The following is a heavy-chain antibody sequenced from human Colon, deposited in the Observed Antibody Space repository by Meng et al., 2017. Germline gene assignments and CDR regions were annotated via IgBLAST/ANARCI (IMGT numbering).Heavy chain of an antibody. CDR2: IKQDGSEK. V-gene: IGHV3-7*01. CDR3: ARDRSLAS. D-gene: IGHD1-14*01. Sequence: EVQLGESGGGLVQPGGSLRLSCAASGFIFSSYWMSWVRQAPGKGLEWVANIKQDGSEKYYVDSVKGRFTISRDNAKNSLYLQMNSLRAEDTVVYYCARDRSLASWGQGTLVTVSS. CDR1: GFIFSSYW. J-gene: IGHJ4*02.